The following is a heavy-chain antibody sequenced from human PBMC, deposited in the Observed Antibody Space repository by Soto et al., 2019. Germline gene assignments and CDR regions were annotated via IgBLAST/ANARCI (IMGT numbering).Heavy chain of an antibody. J-gene: IGHJ6*02. CDR1: GATFTSTA. D-gene: IGHD6-13*01. Sequence: QVHLVQSSAEVKKPGSSVKVSCKDSGATFTSTAFSWVRQAPGQGREWMGGIVPVLGAPNYAQKFQARVTMTADASTTTVHMELSSLRSDDTAVYYCASSAGLDHLLNYYGLNVWGQGTTVTVSS. V-gene: IGHV1-69*01. CDR3: ASSAGLDHLLNYYGLNV. CDR2: IVPVLGAP.